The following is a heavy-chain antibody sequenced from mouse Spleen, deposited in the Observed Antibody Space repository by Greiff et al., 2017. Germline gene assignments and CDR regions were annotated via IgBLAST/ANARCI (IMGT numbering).Heavy chain of an antibody. Sequence: EVQLVESEGGLVQPGSSMKLSCTASGFTFSDYYMAWVRQVPEKGLEWVANINYDGSSTYYLDSLKSRFIISRDNAKNILYLQMSSLKSEDTATYYCAREGYSNPMDYWGQGTSVTVSS. CDR1: GFTFSDYY. V-gene: IGHV5-16*01. D-gene: IGHD2-5*01. CDR2: INYDGSST. J-gene: IGHJ4*01. CDR3: AREGYSNPMDY.